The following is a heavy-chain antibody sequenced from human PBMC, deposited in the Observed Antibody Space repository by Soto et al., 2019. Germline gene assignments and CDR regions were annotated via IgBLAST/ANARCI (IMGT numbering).Heavy chain of an antibody. CDR3: AHRRRYSYGIDFDY. CDR2: IYWDDDK. D-gene: IGHD5-18*01. J-gene: IGHJ4*02. CDR1: GFSLSTSGVG. Sequence: SGPTGEPTQTLTLTCTFSGFSLSTSGVGVGWIRQPPGKALEWLALIYWDDDKRYSPSLKSRLTITKDTSKNQVVLTMTNMDPVDTATYYCAHRRRYSYGIDFDYWGQGTLVTVSS. V-gene: IGHV2-5*02.